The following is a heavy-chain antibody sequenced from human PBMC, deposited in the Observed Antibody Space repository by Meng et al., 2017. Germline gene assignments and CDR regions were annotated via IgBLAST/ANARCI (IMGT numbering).Heavy chain of an antibody. CDR2: INTKTGKP. CDR1: GYTFSTNV. D-gene: IGHD6-19*01. Sequence: QVQLVQAGLWLKGPGASVKVSCKASGYTFSTNVMNWVRQAPGQGLEWMGWINTKTGKPTYAQGFTGRLAFSLDTSASTAFLQINSLKAEDTAVYYCARAHSSGWYSFFDYWGQGTLVTVSS. J-gene: IGHJ4*02. V-gene: IGHV7-4-1*02. CDR3: ARAHSSGWYSFFDY.